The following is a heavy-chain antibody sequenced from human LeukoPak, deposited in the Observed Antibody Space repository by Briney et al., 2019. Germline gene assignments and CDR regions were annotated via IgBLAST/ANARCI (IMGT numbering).Heavy chain of an antibody. CDR1: GFTFTTYS. Sequence: PGGSLRPSCAASGFTFTTYSMLWVRQAPDKGLEWVAVISYNGNNQYYADSVKGRFTTSRDNSKNTLYLQMNSLRAEDTAVYYCAKDQGYGSGTFLDYWGQGTLVTVSS. CDR3: AKDQGYGSGTFLDY. J-gene: IGHJ4*02. CDR2: ISYNGNNQ. V-gene: IGHV3-30*18. D-gene: IGHD3-10*01.